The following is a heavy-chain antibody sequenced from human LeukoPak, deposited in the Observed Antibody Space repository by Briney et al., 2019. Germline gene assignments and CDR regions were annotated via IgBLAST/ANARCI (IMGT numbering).Heavy chain of an antibody. J-gene: IGHJ5*02. D-gene: IGHD5-24*01. Sequence: SETLSLTCAVYGGSFSGYYWSWIRQPPGKGLEWIGEINHSGSTNYNPSLKSRVTISVDTSKNQFSLKLSSVTAADTAVYYCASSRDGYNYGGWFDPWGQGTLVTASS. CDR2: INHSGST. V-gene: IGHV4-34*01. CDR1: GGSFSGYY. CDR3: ASSRDGYNYGGWFDP.